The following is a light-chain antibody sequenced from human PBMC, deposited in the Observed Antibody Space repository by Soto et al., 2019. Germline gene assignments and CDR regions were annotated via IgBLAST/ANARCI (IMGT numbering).Light chain of an antibody. CDR2: AAF. Sequence: DIQVTQSPSALSASVGDRVTITCRGSQSISSYLNWYQQKPGEAPKLLIYAAFSLNSGVPSRFSGSGAGTDFTLTIRSLQPEDFATYYCQQTFRPHRTFGGGTKVDIK. CDR3: QQTFRPHRT. CDR1: QSISSY. V-gene: IGKV1-39*01. J-gene: IGKJ4*01.